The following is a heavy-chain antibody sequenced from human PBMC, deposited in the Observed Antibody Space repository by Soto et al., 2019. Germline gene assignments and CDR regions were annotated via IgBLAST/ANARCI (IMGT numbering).Heavy chain of an antibody. CDR2: ISYDGSNK. Sequence: GGSLRLSCAASGFTFGSYGMHGVRQAPGKGLEWVAVISYDGSNKYYAASVKGRFTISRDNSENTLYLQMNSLRADDTAVYYCAKAGSTRYGMDVWGQGTTVTVTS. CDR1: GFTFGSYG. V-gene: IGHV3-30*18. D-gene: IGHD2-2*01. CDR3: AKAGSTRYGMDV. J-gene: IGHJ6*02.